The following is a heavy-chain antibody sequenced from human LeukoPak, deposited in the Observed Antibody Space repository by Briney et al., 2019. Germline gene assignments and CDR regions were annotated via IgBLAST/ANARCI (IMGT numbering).Heavy chain of an antibody. CDR3: ARGGDVIPYYYGMDV. CDR2: IIPIFGTA. Sequence: ASVKVSCKASGGTFSSYAISWVRQAPGQGLEWMGGIIPIFGTANYAQKFQGRVTITADESTSTAYMELSSLRSEDTAVYYCARGGDVIPYYYGMDVWGQGTTVTVSS. D-gene: IGHD2-21*02. J-gene: IGHJ6*02. CDR1: GGTFSSYA. V-gene: IGHV1-69*13.